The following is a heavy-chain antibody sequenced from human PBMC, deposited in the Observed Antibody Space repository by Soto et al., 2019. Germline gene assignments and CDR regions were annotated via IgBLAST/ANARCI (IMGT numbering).Heavy chain of an antibody. D-gene: IGHD2-21*02. V-gene: IGHV3-48*03. J-gene: IGHJ6*02. CDR3: ARDGTTWTANYHYAMDV. CDR2: IHASSISNI. Sequence: GGSLRLSCVASGFTLSSYQMDWVRQAPGKGLEWISYIHASSISNIYYANSVKGRFTISRDNAKNSLYLQMDSLRAEETAVYYCARDGTTWTANYHYAMDVWGQGTTVTVSS. CDR1: GFTLSSYQ.